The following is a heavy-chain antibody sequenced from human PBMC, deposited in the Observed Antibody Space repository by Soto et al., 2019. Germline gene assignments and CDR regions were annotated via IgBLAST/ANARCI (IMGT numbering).Heavy chain of an antibody. D-gene: IGHD6-19*01. V-gene: IGHV2-5*01. Sequence: QITLKESGPTLVRPTQTLTLTCTFSGFSLSTSGLGVGWIRQPPGKALEWLALIYWNDDKRYSPSLKARLTITKDTSQSQVVLTMTNMDPVDTATYYGAHRPSGWYLFDYWGQGTLVTVSS. CDR1: GFSLSTSGLG. CDR2: IYWNDDK. J-gene: IGHJ4*02. CDR3: AHRPSGWYLFDY.